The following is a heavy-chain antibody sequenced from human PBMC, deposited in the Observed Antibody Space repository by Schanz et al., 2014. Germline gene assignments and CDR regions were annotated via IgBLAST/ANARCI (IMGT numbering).Heavy chain of an antibody. CDR2: ISPCNGHT. V-gene: IGHV1-18*01. Sequence: QVQLVQSGSEVKKPGDSVKVSCETSGYSFTKYGINWVRQAPGQGLEWMGWISPCNGHTEYGKKFQDRFTMTTDTSTTTAYVELRSVTSDNTTDVYSARGHHCDVETSVGADDAFDFWGQGTKVTVS. CDR1: GYSFTKYG. J-gene: IGHJ3*01. D-gene: IGHD2-15*01. CDR3: ARGHHCDVETSVGADDAFDF.